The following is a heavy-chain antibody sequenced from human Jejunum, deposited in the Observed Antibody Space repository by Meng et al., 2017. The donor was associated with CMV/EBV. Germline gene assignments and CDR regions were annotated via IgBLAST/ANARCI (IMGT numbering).Heavy chain of an antibody. CDR1: GFTFSDYF. J-gene: IGHJ4*02. Sequence: LKISCADSGFTFSDYFMMRVRQAPGKGLEWVANIDQDGSQTYYVDSVKGRFTISRDNAKKSLYLQMNSLRAEDTAVYYCASHAGYWGQGTRVTVSS. V-gene: IGHV3-7*01. CDR3: ASHAGY. CDR2: IDQDGSQT.